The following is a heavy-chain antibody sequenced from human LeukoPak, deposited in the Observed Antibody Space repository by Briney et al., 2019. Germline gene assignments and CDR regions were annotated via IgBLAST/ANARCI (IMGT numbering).Heavy chain of an antibody. J-gene: IGHJ3*02. V-gene: IGHV4-61*02. CDR3: ARYKQPKDAFDI. Sequence: SQTLSLTCTVSGGSISSGSNYWSWIRQPAGKGLEWIVRIYTSGSTNYNPSLKSRVTISVDTSKNQFSLKLSSVTAADTAVYYCARYKQPKDAFDIWGQGTMATVSS. D-gene: IGHD1-1*01. CDR1: GGSISSGSNY. CDR2: IYTSGST.